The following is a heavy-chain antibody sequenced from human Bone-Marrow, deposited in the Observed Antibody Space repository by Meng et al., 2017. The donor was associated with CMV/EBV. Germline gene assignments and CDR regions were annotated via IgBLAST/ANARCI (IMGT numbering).Heavy chain of an antibody. D-gene: IGHD3-22*01. V-gene: IGHV3-21*01. Sequence: GESLKISCAASGFTFSSYSMNWVRQAPGKGLEWVSSISSSSSYIYYADSVKGRFTISRDNAKNSLYLQMNSLRAEDTAVYYCARISYYYDSSGYLTYYFDYWGQGTLVTVSS. CDR1: GFTFSSYS. CDR2: ISSSSSYI. CDR3: ARISYYYDSSGYLTYYFDY. J-gene: IGHJ4*02.